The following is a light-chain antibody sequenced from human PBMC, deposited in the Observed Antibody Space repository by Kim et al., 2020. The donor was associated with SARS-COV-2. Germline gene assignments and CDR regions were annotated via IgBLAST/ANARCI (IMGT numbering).Light chain of an antibody. CDR3: QQYNSYWT. CDR2: KAA. Sequence: SGFVGERVTNTCRASESMSGGLGWHQQKPGKAHKILIYKAASLESGVPSRFRGSGSGTEFPPTISSLQPDDFATYYCQQYNSYWTFGQGTKVDIK. V-gene: IGKV1-5*03. J-gene: IGKJ1*01. CDR1: ESMSGG.